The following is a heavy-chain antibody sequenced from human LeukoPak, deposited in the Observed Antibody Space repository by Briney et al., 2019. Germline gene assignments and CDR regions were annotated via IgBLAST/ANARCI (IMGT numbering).Heavy chain of an antibody. D-gene: IGHD2-2*01. CDR1: GFTFSSYA. V-gene: IGHV3-64*01. Sequence: GGSLRLSCAAXGFTFSSYAMHWVRQAPGKGLEYVSAISSNGGSTYYANSVKGRFTISRDNSKNTLYLQMGSLRAEDMAVYYCASNTDCSSTSCYAKLAYWGQGTLVTVSS. CDR3: ASNTDCSSTSCYAKLAY. CDR2: ISSNGGST. J-gene: IGHJ4*02.